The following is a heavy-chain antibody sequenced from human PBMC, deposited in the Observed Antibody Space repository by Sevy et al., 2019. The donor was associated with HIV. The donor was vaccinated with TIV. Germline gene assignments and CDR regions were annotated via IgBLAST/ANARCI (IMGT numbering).Heavy chain of an antibody. D-gene: IGHD6-6*01. Sequence: GGSLRLSCAASGFPFSSYGMNWVRQAPGKGLEWVSYISDISSAIYYADSVKGRFTISRDNAKKSLCQQMNSLRAEDTAVYYCARGLAALPGYYYGMDVWGQGTTVTVSS. V-gene: IGHV3-48*01. CDR2: ISDISSAI. CDR3: ARGLAALPGYYYGMDV. CDR1: GFPFSSYG. J-gene: IGHJ6*02.